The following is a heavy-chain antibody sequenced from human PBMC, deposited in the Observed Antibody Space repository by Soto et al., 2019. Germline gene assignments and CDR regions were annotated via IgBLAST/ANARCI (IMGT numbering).Heavy chain of an antibody. J-gene: IGHJ4*02. CDR2: INGSGDKT. CDR1: GFTFSTYA. D-gene: IGHD2-2*01. CDR3: AKNFRDCSGTSCYSIGH. Sequence: GGSLRLSCAASGFTFSTYAMSWVRQAPGKGLEWVSVINGSGDKTNYADPVKGRFTISRDNSKNTLYLQMNSLRAEDTAVYYCAKNFRDCSGTSCYSIGHWGQGTQVTVSS. V-gene: IGHV3-23*01.